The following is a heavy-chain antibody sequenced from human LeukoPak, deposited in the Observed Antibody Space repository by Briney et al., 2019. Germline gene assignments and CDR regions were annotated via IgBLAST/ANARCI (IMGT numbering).Heavy chain of an antibody. CDR2: IYYSGST. CDR1: GGSMNSYY. Sequence: SETLSLTCTVSGGSMNSYYWSWIRQPPGKGLEWIGYIYYSGSTNYNPSLKSRVTISVETSKNQFSLKLTSVTAADTAVYYCARDIYSSSWTAPYYWGQGTLVTVSS. CDR3: ARDIYSSSWTAPYY. V-gene: IGHV4-59*01. J-gene: IGHJ4*02. D-gene: IGHD6-13*01.